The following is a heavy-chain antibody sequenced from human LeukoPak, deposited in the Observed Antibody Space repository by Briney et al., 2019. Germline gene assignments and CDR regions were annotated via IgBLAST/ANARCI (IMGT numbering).Heavy chain of an antibody. Sequence: RASVEVSCKASGYIFSGNYIHWVRQAPGQGLEWMAWINPNTGGTNYAQKFQGRVTVTRDTSISTAYMELTSLRSDDTAVYYCARDPGSYFVDYWGQGTLVTVSS. D-gene: IGHD1-26*01. CDR2: INPNTGGT. V-gene: IGHV1-2*02. CDR3: ARDPGSYFVDY. J-gene: IGHJ4*02. CDR1: GYIFSGNY.